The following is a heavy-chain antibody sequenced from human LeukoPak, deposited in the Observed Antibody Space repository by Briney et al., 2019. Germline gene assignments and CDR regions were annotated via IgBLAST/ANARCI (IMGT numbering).Heavy chain of an antibody. J-gene: IGHJ4*02. V-gene: IGHV1-69*04. Sequence: GASVKVSCKASVGTFNHYGFNWVRPTPGEGLEWMGRIIPILDLTKYAPKIQDRVTITADKSTSTAYMELNSLRSEDTAVYFCARDSGRPPTSFDYWGQGTLVTVSS. D-gene: IGHD1-1*01. CDR1: VGTFNHYG. CDR2: IIPILDLT. CDR3: ARDSGRPPTSFDY.